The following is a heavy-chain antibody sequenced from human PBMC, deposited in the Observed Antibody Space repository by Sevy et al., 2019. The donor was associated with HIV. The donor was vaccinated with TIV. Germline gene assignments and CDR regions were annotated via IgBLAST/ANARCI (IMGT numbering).Heavy chain of an antibody. CDR3: AKDVPRDFWSAYSPGYFDY. CDR2: ISSNGLST. Sequence: GGSLRLSCAVSGFRFDYYAMTWVRQAPGKGLEWVSTISSNGLSTYYTDSVKGRFTIFRNNFKNNLYLQMNNLRVEDTAVYFCAKDVPRDFWSAYSPGYFDYWGQGSLVTVSS. CDR1: GFRFDYYA. D-gene: IGHD3-3*01. J-gene: IGHJ4*02. V-gene: IGHV3-23*01.